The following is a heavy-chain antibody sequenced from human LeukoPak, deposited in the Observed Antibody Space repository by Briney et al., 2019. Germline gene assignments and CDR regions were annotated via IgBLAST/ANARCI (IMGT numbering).Heavy chain of an antibody. Sequence: GSLRLSCAASGFTFSSYSMNWVRQAPGKGLEWVSSISSSSYIYYADSVKGRFTISRDNAKNSLYVQMNSLRAEDTAVYYCARDRYYDSSGYTGEGYFDYWGQGTLVTVSS. CDR1: GFTFSSYS. CDR2: ISSSSYI. V-gene: IGHV3-21*01. J-gene: IGHJ4*02. D-gene: IGHD3-22*01. CDR3: ARDRYYDSSGYTGEGYFDY.